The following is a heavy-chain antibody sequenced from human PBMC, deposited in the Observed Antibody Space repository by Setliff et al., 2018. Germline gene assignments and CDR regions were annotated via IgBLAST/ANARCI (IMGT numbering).Heavy chain of an antibody. CDR3: ARDRVDFVVPEAAAWLDP. CDR1: GYTFSSFG. J-gene: IGHJ5*02. V-gene: IGHV1-18*01. D-gene: IGHD2-15*01. CDR2: IGDQNGNT. Sequence: ASVKVSCKTSGYTFSSFGLSWLRQAPGQGLEWVGWIGDQNGNTIYAQKFQGRVTMTKDTSTTTGFMELRSLRSDDTATYFCARDRVDFVVPEAAAWLDPWGQGTLVTVSS.